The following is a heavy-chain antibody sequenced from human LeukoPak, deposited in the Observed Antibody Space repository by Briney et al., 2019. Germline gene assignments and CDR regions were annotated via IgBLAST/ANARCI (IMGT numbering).Heavy chain of an antibody. CDR1: GFTFSSYW. CDR3: ARWSGAKYCSGGSCYN. V-gene: IGHV3-7*01. CDR2: IKQDGSEK. Sequence: GGSLRLSCAASGFTFSSYWMSWVRQAPGKGLEWVANIKQDGSEKYYVDSVKGRFTISRDNAKNSLYLQMNSLRAEDTAVYYCARWSGAKYCSGGSCYNWGQGTLVTVSS. J-gene: IGHJ4*02. D-gene: IGHD2-15*01.